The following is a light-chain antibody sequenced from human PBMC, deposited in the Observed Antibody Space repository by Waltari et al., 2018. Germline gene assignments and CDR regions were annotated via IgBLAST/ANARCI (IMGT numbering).Light chain of an antibody. V-gene: IGLV4-69*01. CDR3: QTGGHGTWV. CDR1: SGHSSNV. CDR2: GNMDGSH. J-gene: IGLJ3*02. Sequence: QLVLTQSPSASASLGASLNPTCTLSSGHSSNVIAWLQQQPEKGPRYLMRGNMDGSHSRGDEIPDRFSGSSSGAERYLTISSLQSEDEADYYCQTGGHGTWVFGGGTKLTVL.